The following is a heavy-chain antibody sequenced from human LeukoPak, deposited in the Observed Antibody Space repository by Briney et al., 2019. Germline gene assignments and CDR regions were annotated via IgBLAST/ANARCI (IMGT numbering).Heavy chain of an antibody. CDR3: ARAYLFTSNSWWFDP. CDR1: GYTFTSYD. D-gene: IGHD2/OR15-2a*01. V-gene: IGHV1-8*01. Sequence: ASVKVSCKTSGYTFTSYDINWVRQATGQGLEWLGRMNPNSGNTGYAQQFQGRLTLTRDISISTAYMELSGLGSDDTAVYYCARAYLFTSNSWWFDPWGQGTLVTVSS. J-gene: IGHJ5*02. CDR2: MNPNSGNT.